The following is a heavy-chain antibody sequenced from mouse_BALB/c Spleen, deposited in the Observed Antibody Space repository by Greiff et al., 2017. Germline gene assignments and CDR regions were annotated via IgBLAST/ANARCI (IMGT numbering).Heavy chain of an antibody. Sequence: EVKLMESGGGLVQPGGSRKLSCAASGFTFSSFGMHWVRQAPEKGLEWVAYISSGSSTIYYADTVKGRFTISRDNPKNTLFLQMTSLRSEDTAMYYCARSELGGFAYWGQGTLVTVSA. CDR3: ARSELGGFAY. CDR2: ISSGSSTI. CDR1: GFTFSSFG. J-gene: IGHJ3*01. D-gene: IGHD4-1*01. V-gene: IGHV5-17*02.